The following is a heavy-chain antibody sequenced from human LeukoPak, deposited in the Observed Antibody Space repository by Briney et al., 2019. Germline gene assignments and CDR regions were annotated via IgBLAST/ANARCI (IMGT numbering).Heavy chain of an antibody. V-gene: IGHV3-48*04. Sequence: GGSLRPSCAASGFTFSDYSMNWVRQAPGKGLEWISYVGISSGNTKYADSVKGRFTISGDSAKNSVFLQMNSLRVEDTAVYYCARDHRYAFDNWGQGTLVTVSS. CDR1: GFTFSDYS. CDR2: VGISSGNT. J-gene: IGHJ4*02. CDR3: ARDHRYAFDN. D-gene: IGHD5-12*01.